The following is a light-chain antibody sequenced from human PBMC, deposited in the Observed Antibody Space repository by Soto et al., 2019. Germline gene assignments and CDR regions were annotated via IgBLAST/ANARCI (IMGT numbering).Light chain of an antibody. V-gene: IGKV1-5*01. CDR3: KQYYRSSIT. J-gene: IGKJ5*01. CDR2: DAS. CDR1: QSLNNY. Sequence: DIQMTQSPSTLSASVGDRVTITCRASQSLNNYLAWYQQKPGKAPKLLIYDASTLERGVQSRFSGTGSGTEFTLTISSLQPDDFATYYCKQYYRSSITFGQGTRLEIK.